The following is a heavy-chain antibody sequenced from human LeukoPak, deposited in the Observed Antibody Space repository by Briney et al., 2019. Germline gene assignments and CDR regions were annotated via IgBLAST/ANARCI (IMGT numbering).Heavy chain of an antibody. D-gene: IGHD3-10*01. J-gene: IGHJ4*02. V-gene: IGHV1-18*01. CDR3: ARGAYYYGPGSYWIDY. CDR1: GYTFTSYG. CDR2: ISAYNGNT. Sequence: ASVKVSCKAPGYTFTSYGISSVRQAPGQGVEWMGWISAYNGNTNYAQELQGRVTMTTDTSTSTAYMELRSLRSDDTAVYYCARGAYYYGPGSYWIDYWGQGTLVTVSS.